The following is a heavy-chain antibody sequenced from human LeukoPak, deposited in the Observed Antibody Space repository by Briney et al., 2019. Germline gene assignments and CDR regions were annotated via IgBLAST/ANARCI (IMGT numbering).Heavy chain of an antibody. CDR1: GFSFSGYW. Sequence: PGGSLRLSCVASGFSFSGYWMSWVRQAPGKGLEWVANIKSDGSEKSYVDSVKGRFTISRDNAKNSLYLQMNSLRAEDTAIYYCTRVGYIDEGIDYWGQGTLVTVSS. CDR3: TRVGYIDEGIDY. CDR2: IKSDGSEK. J-gene: IGHJ4*02. V-gene: IGHV3-7*04. D-gene: IGHD5-24*01.